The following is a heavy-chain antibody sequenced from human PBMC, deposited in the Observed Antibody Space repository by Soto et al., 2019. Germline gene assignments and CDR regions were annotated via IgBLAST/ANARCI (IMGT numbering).Heavy chain of an antibody. V-gene: IGHV1-69*12. CDR1: GGTFSSYA. D-gene: IGHD3-22*01. Sequence: QVQLVQSGAEVKKPGSSVKVSCKASGGTFSSYAISWVRQAPGQGLEWMGGIIPIFDTADYAQKFQGRVTMTAXXXTXTAYMELSSLRSEDTAVYYCAGHSSGVPGYYYGMDVWGQGTTVTVSS. CDR3: AGHSSGVPGYYYGMDV. CDR2: IIPIFDTA. J-gene: IGHJ6*02.